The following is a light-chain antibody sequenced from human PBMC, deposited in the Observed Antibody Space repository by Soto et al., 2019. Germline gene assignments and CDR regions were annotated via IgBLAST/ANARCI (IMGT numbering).Light chain of an antibody. CDR3: QQYGSSPQT. V-gene: IGKV3-20*01. CDR1: QSVSSSY. CDR2: GTS. J-gene: IGKJ2*01. Sequence: EIVLTQSPGTLSLSPGERATLSCRASQSVSSSYLAWYQQKPGQPPRLLIYGTSSRATGIPDRFSASGCGTDFTLTISRVEPEDFAVYFCQQYGSSPQTFGQGTKLEIK.